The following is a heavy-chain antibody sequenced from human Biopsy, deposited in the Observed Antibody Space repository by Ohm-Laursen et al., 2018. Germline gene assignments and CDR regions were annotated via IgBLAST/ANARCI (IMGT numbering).Heavy chain of an antibody. CDR1: GVTLSGYG. D-gene: IGHD1-26*01. J-gene: IGHJ4*02. CDR2: IWYDGSDQ. V-gene: IGHV3-33*08. Sequence: SSLRLSCSASGVTLSGYGMHWVRQAPGKGLEWVALIWYDGSDQYYADSVKGRFTISRDNSKNTVYLQMNSLRAEDTAVYYCARDRREHYQFDSWGQGTRVTVSS. CDR3: ARDRREHYQFDS.